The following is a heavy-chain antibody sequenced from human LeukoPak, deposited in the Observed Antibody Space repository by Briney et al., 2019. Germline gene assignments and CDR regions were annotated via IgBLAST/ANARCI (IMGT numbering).Heavy chain of an antibody. CDR1: GFTFSSYS. J-gene: IGHJ5*02. CDR3: ARDIWFGENSNWFDP. CDR2: ISSSSSYI. Sequence: PGGSLRLSCAASGFTFSSYSMNWVRQAPGKGLEWVSSISSSSSYIYYADSVKGRFTISGDDAKNSLYLQMNSLRAEDTAVYYCARDIWFGENSNWFDPWGQGTLVTVSS. D-gene: IGHD3-10*01. V-gene: IGHV3-21*01.